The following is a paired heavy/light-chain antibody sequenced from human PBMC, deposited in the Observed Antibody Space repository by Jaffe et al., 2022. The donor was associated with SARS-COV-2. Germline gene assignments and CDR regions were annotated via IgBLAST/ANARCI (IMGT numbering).Heavy chain of an antibody. J-gene: IGHJ6*03. V-gene: IGHV2-5*01. Sequence: QITLKESGPTLVRPTQTLTLTCTFSGFSLTTIGVGVGWIRQPPGKALEWLALIYWHNDKQYNPSLKSRLTITKDTSKSQVVLTMTNMDPADTATYYCAHRRRIGYYNPYYYQDMAVWGKGTTVTVSS. D-gene: IGHD3-9*01. CDR2: IYWHNDK. CDR3: AHRRRIGYYNPYYYQDMAV. CDR1: GFSLTTIGVG.
Light chain of an antibody. J-gene: IGKJ2*01. CDR3: MQVLQTPPT. V-gene: IGKV2-28*01. Sequence: DFVMTQSPLSLPVTPGEPASISCRSSQSLLHSNGYNYLDWYLQKPGQSPQLLIYLGSNRASGVPDRFSGSGSGTDFTLKISRVEAEDVGVYYCMQVLQTPPTFGQGTKLEIK. CDR2: LGS. CDR1: QSLLHSNGYNY.